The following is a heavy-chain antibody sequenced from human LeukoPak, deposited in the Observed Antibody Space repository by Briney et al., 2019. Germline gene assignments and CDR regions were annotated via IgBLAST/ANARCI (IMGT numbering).Heavy chain of an antibody. V-gene: IGHV3-74*01. D-gene: IGHD1-14*01. J-gene: IGHJ1*01. CDR1: GFTFSNYW. Sequence: PGESLRLSCAVSGFTFSNYWMHWVRQGPGKGLVWVSRIRSDGTSTNYADSVKGRSTISRDNAKNTLYQQMSIPRAEDTAVYYCSRAGAPGKSYADYLQNWGQGTLVTVSS. CDR2: IRSDGTST. CDR3: SRAGAPGKSYADYLQN.